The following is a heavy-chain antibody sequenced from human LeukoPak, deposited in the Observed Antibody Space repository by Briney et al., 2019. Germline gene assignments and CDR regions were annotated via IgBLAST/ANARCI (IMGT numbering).Heavy chain of an antibody. D-gene: IGHD2-21*02. CDR1: GGSFSGYY. CDR3: ARMDVVVTAMASDI. CDR2: INHSGST. J-gene: IGHJ3*02. Sequence: SETLSLTCAVYGGSFSGYYWSWIRQPPGKGLEWIGEINHSGSTNYNPSLKSRVTISVDTSKNQFSLKLSSVTAADTAVYYCARMDVVVTAMASDIWGQGTMVTVSS. V-gene: IGHV4-34*01.